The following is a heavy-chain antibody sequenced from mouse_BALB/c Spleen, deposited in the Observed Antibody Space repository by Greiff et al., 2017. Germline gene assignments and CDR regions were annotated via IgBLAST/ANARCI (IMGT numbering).Heavy chain of an antibody. D-gene: IGHD4-1*01. CDR3: ARGWDYYAMDY. V-gene: IGHV5-6-5*01. CDR2: ISSGGST. J-gene: IGHJ4*01. CDR1: GFTFSSYA. Sequence: EVMLVESGGGLVKPGGSLKLSCAASGFTFSSYAMSWVRQTPEKRLEWVASISSGGSTYYPDSVKGRFTISRDNARNILYLQMSSLRSEDTAMYYCARGWDYYAMDYWGQGTSVTVSA.